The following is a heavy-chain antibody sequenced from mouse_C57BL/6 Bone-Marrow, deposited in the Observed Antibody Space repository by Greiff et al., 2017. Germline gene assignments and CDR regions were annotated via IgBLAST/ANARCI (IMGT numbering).Heavy chain of an antibody. CDR2: INPNNGGT. Sequence: EVQLQQSGPELVKPGASVKISCKASGYTFTDYYMNWVKQSHGKSLEWIGDINPNNGGTSYNQKFTGKSTLTVDKSTRTAYMELRSLTSEDSAVYYCARTFYFDYWGQGTTLTVSS. CDR1: GYTFTDYY. J-gene: IGHJ2*01. CDR3: ARTFYFDY. V-gene: IGHV1-26*01.